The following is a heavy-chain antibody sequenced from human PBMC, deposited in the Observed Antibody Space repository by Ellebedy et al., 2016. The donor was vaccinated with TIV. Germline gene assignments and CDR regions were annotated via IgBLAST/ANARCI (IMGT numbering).Heavy chain of an antibody. CDR1: GGTFRSYG. J-gene: IGHJ4*02. D-gene: IGHD2-2*01. V-gene: IGHV1-69*13. CDR3: ASARFCSSPTCPNPYGMDV. CDR2: IMPIFSTP. Sequence: AASVKVSCKASGGTFRSYGISWLRQARGQGLEWMGGIMPIFSTPDYAQKFRGRVTITADEYTTTAYMELSSLRSDDTAVYYCASARFCSSPTCPNPYGMDVWGQGTLVTVSS.